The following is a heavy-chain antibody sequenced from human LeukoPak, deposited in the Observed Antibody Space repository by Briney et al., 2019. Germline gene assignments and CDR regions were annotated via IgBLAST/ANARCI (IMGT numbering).Heavy chain of an antibody. V-gene: IGHV1-2*02. Sequence: ASVKVSCKASGYTFTGYYMHWVRQAPGQGLGWMGWINPNSGGTNYAQKFQGRVTMTRDTSISTAYMELSRLRSDDTAVYYCARGAGPFHGSGSYQNNWFDPWGQGALVTVSS. J-gene: IGHJ5*02. CDR1: GYTFTGYY. CDR3: ARGAGPFHGSGSYQNNWFDP. CDR2: INPNSGGT. D-gene: IGHD3-10*01.